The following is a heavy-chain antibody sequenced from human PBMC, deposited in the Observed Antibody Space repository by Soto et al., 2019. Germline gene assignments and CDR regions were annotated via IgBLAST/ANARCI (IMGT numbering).Heavy chain of an antibody. CDR1: GGSFSGYY. Sequence: PSETLSLTXAVYGGSFSGYYWSWIRQPPGKGLEWIGEINHSGSTNYNPSLKSRVTISVDTSKNQFSLKLSSVTAADTAVYYCARGLRYFGPWGQGTLVTVSS. V-gene: IGHV4-34*01. D-gene: IGHD3-9*01. CDR2: INHSGST. J-gene: IGHJ5*02. CDR3: ARGLRYFGP.